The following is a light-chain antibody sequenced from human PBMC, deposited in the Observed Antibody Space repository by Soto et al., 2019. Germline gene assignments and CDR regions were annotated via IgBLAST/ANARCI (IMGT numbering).Light chain of an antibody. CDR3: QMYNNWLGT. Sequence: EIVMTQSPATLSLSPGERATLSCRANQSISSNLAWYQQKPGQTPRLLIYGATTRATGIPARFSGSGSGTDFPLTISSLQSEDFGVYYCQMYNNWLGTFGGGTKVEI. J-gene: IGKJ4*01. CDR2: GAT. CDR1: QSISSN. V-gene: IGKV3-15*01.